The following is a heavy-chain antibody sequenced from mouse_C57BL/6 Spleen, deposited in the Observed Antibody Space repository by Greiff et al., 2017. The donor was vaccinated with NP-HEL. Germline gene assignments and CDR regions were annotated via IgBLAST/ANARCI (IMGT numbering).Heavy chain of an antibody. J-gene: IGHJ2*01. CDR2: ISSGGDYI. D-gene: IGHD2-5*01. CDR1: GFTLSSYA. CDR3: TRERSNYGFDY. V-gene: IGHV5-9-1*02. Sequence: EVKLVESGEGLVKPGGSLKLSCAASGFTLSSYAMSWVRQTPEKRLEWVAYISSGGDYIYYADTVKGRFTISRDNARNTLYLQMSSLKSEDTAMYYCTRERSNYGFDYWGQGTTLTVSS.